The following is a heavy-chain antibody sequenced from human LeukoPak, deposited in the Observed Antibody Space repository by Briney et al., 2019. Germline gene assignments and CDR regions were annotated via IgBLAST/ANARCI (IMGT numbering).Heavy chain of an antibody. D-gene: IGHD1-26*01. Sequence: SETLSLTCAVSGYSISSGYYRVWIRQPPGKGLEWIGSIYHSGSTYYNPSLKSRVTISVDTSKNQFSLKLSSVTAADTAVYYCARRGSGSRYYFDYWGQGTLVTVSS. V-gene: IGHV4-38-2*01. J-gene: IGHJ4*02. CDR2: IYHSGST. CDR3: ARRGSGSRYYFDY. CDR1: GYSISSGYY.